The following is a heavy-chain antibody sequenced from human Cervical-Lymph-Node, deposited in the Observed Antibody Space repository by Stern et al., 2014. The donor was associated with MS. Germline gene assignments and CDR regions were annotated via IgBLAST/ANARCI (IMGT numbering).Heavy chain of an antibody. CDR2: INVGNGKT. CDR3: AKWSVGSGSSS. CDR1: P. V-gene: IGHV1-3*01. J-gene: IGHJ5*02. Sequence: PLHWVCQAPGQRLEWMGWINVGNGKTKYSQKFQDRVTITRDTSTSTAYMELSSLRSEDTAVYYCAKWSVGSGSSSWGQGTLVTVSS. D-gene: IGHD3-10*01.